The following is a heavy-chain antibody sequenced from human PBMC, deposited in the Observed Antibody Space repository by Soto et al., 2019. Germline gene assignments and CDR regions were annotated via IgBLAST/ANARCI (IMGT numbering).Heavy chain of an antibody. Sequence: PSETPSLTCAVYGGSFSGYYWSWLRQPPGKGXXWXXEIXXXXSXXXNPSLKSRVTISIDTSKNQFSLKVSSVTAADTAVYYCARGLNYVVYWGQGTLVTVSS. CDR2: IXXXXSX. J-gene: IGHJ4*02. V-gene: IGHV4-34*01. CDR3: ARGLNYVVY. D-gene: IGHD3-16*01. CDR1: GGSFSGYY.